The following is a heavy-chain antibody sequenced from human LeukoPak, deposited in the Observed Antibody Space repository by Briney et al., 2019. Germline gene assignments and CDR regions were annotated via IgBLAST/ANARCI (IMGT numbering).Heavy chain of an antibody. CDR3: ARDSLYSSSYFDY. Sequence: GGSLRLSCAASGFTFSSYAMSWVRQAPGKGLEWVAVISYDGSNKYYADSVKGRFTISRDNSKDTLYLQMNSLRAEDTAVYYCARDSLYSSSYFDYWGQGALVTVSS. CDR2: ISYDGSNK. D-gene: IGHD6-13*01. J-gene: IGHJ4*02. CDR1: GFTFSSYA. V-gene: IGHV3-30*04.